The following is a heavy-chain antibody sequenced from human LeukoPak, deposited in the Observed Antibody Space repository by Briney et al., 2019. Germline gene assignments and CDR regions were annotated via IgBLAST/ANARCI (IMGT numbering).Heavy chain of an antibody. V-gene: IGHV3-7*01. CDR2: IKQDGIDK. CDR1: GFTFSTYW. CDR3: ARGCSGYNYGYYFDY. J-gene: IGHJ4*02. Sequence: GGSLRLSCAASGFTFSTYWMSWVRQAPGKGLEWVANIKQDGIDKYYVDSVKGRFTISRDNAKNSLYLQMTSLRAEDTAVYYCARGCSGYNYGYYFDYWGQGTLVTVSS. D-gene: IGHD5-12*01.